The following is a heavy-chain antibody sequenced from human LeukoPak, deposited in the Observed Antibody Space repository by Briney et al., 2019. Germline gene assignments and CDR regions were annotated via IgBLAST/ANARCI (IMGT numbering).Heavy chain of an antibody. V-gene: IGHV4-31*03. CDR3: ARDGSSDRTQPPLDV. D-gene: IGHD1-14*01. Sequence: SETLSLTCTVSGGSISSGGYYWRWIRQHPGKGLEWIGYIYYSGSTYYNPSLKSRVTISVDTSKNQFSLKLSSVTAADTAVYYCARDGSSDRTQPPLDVWGKGTTVTVSS. CDR2: IYYSGST. CDR1: GGSISSGGYY. J-gene: IGHJ6*04.